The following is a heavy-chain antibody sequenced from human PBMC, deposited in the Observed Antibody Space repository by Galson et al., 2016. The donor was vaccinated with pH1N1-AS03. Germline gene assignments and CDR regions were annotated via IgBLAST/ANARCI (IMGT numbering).Heavy chain of an antibody. CDR3: ARTKVEMAKSLLDY. J-gene: IGHJ4*02. V-gene: IGHV3-74*01. Sequence: SLRLSCAASGFTFSTYWMHWVRQAPGKGLVWVSRIRADGSTTDYADSVRGRFTISRDNAKNTLYLQMNSLRAEDTAVYYCARTKVEMAKSLLDYLGRGTLVTVSS. D-gene: IGHD5-24*01. CDR1: GFTFSTYW. CDR2: IRADGSTT.